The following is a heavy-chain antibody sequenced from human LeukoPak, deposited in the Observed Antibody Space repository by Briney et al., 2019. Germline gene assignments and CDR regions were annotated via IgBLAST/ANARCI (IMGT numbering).Heavy chain of an antibody. CDR3: ARLSIAAPLDY. CDR2: ISAYNGNT. D-gene: IGHD6-6*01. V-gene: IGHV1-18*01. CDR1: VDTFTSYG. J-gene: IGHJ4*02. Sequence: GASVKVSCKASVDTFTSYGISWVRQAPGQGLEWMGWISAYNGNTNYAQKLQGRVTMTTDTSTSTAYMELRSLRSDDTAVYYCARLSIAAPLDYWGQGTLVTVSS.